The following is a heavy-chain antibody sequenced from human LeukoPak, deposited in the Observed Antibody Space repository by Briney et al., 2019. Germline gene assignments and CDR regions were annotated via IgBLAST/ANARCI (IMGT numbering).Heavy chain of an antibody. CDR3: TRHSDTYCSRANCYADNFYGLDV. D-gene: IGHD2-2*01. Sequence: GGSLRLSCAASGFTFSGSAMHWVRQASGKGLEWIGRIRSKANSYVTAYAASVTGRFTISRDDSRNTAYLQMHSLSTEDTAVYYCTRHSDTYCSRANCYADNFYGLDVWGQGTRVTVSS. CDR1: GFTFSGSA. J-gene: IGHJ6*02. CDR2: IRSKANSYVT. V-gene: IGHV3-73*01.